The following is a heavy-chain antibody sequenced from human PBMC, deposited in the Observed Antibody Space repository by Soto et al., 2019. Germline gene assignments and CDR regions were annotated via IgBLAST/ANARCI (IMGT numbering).Heavy chain of an antibody. CDR2: TYYRSKWYI. CDR1: GDSVSSNSAA. CDR3: ARGSWDDVTGHYYMDV. J-gene: IGHJ6*03. Sequence: SQTLSLTCDISGDSVSSNSAAWNWIRQTPSRGLEWLGRTYYRSKWYINYEVSVKSRITVNPDTSKNQFPLQLNSVTPEDTAVYYCARGSWDDVTGHYYMDVWGKGTTVTVSS. D-gene: IGHD1-1*01. V-gene: IGHV6-1*01.